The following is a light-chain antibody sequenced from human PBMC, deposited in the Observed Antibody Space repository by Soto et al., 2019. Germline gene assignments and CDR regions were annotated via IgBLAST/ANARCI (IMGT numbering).Light chain of an antibody. Sequence: EIVWTQCPGTLSSSPGARITISCRASQSVSSNYLAWYQQKPGQAPRLLIYGASSRATGIPDRFSGSGSGTEFTLTISSLQSEDFAVYFCQQYYDWPRTFGQGTKVDIK. CDR1: QSVSSNY. V-gene: IGKV3-20*01. CDR2: GAS. J-gene: IGKJ1*01. CDR3: QQYYDWPRT.